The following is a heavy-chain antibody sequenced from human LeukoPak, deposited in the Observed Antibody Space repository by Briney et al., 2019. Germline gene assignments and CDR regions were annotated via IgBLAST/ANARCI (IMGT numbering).Heavy chain of an antibody. D-gene: IGHD3-10*01. CDR1: GFTFSSYW. J-gene: IGHJ4*02. CDR3: ISALWFGSYFEH. CDR2: INQDASEK. V-gene: IGHV3-7*01. Sequence: GGSLRLSCAASGFTFSSYWMSWVRQAPGKGLEWVANINQDASEKYYVDSVKGRFTISRDNAKNSLFLQMNSLKDEDTAVYYCISALWFGSYFEHWGQGALVTVSS.